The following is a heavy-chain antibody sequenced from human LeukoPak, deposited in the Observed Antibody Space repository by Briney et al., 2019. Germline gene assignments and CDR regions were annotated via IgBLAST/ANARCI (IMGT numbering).Heavy chain of an antibody. CDR3: AKDPSAGSSWYTQTWFDY. CDR2: IKQDGSKK. CDR1: GFPFSSYW. J-gene: IGHJ4*02. D-gene: IGHD6-13*01. Sequence: PGGSLRLSCVASGFPFSSYWMTWVRQAPGKGLEWVANIKQDGSKKSYVDSVKGRFTISRDNAKNSLYLQMNSLRAEDTALYYCAKDPSAGSSWYTQTWFDYWGQGTLVTVSS. V-gene: IGHV3-7*03.